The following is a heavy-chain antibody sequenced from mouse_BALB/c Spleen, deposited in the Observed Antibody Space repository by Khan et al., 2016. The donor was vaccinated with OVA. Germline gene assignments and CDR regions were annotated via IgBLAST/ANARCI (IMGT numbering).Heavy chain of an antibody. Sequence: EVELVESGGDVVKPGGSLKLSCAASGFTFSTYGMSWVRQTPDKRLEWVATVSTGGHYTYSPDTVKGRFSISRDNAKNTLYLQMSSLKSEDTAMLYCARLAYYYESDGFAYWGQGTLVTVSA. CDR3: ARLAYYYESDGFAY. D-gene: IGHD1-1*01. J-gene: IGHJ3*01. CDR1: GFTFSTYG. V-gene: IGHV5-6*01. CDR2: VSTGGHYT.